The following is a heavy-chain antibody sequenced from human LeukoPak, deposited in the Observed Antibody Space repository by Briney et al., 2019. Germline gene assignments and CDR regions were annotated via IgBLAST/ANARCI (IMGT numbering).Heavy chain of an antibody. Sequence: PGGSLRLSCAASGFTFSSYAMSWVRLAPGKGLEWVSAISGSGGSTYYADSVKGRFTISRDTSKNTLYLQMNSLRAEDTAVYYCAKDYRFGELLFDYWGQGTLVTVSS. CDR3: AKDYRFGELLFDY. CDR2: ISGSGGST. CDR1: GFTFSSYA. J-gene: IGHJ4*02. V-gene: IGHV3-23*01. D-gene: IGHD3-10*01.